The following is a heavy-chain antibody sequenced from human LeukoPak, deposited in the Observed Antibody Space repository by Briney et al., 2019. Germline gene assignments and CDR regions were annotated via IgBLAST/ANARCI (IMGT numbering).Heavy chain of an antibody. CDR3: TKEATANGYASH. CDR1: GFTFSSYS. D-gene: IGHD5-12*01. Sequence: GGSLRLSCAASGFTFSSYSMSWVRLAPGKGLEWVSAISRGGDVTYYADSVEGRFTISRDNSKNMMFLQMSSLTAEDTATYYCTKEATANGYASHWGQGTLVTVSS. V-gene: IGHV3-23*01. CDR2: ISRGGDVT. J-gene: IGHJ4*02.